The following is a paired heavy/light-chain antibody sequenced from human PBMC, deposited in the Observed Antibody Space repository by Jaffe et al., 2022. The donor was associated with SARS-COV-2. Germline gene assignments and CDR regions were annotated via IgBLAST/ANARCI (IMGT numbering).Light chain of an antibody. Sequence: ESVLTQSPATLSLSPGERATLSCRASQSVSSSLAWYQQKPGQPPRLLIYDISNRATGIPARFSGSGSGTDFTLTISSLEPEDFAVYYCQYRSNWYTFGQGTKLEIK. V-gene: IGKV3-11*01. CDR1: QSVSSS. CDR3: QYRSNWYT. J-gene: IGKJ2*01. CDR2: DIS.
Heavy chain of an antibody. Sequence: EVQLVESGGGVVQPGGSLRLACAASGFTVSGNYMSWVRQAPGNGLEWVSVIYGGGDTYYADSVKGRFTNSRDNSKNTLFLQMNNLRLEDTAVYYCASERYGSYSNYGMDVWGQGTTVTVSS. CDR1: GFTVSGNY. V-gene: IGHV3-66*02. D-gene: IGHD6-19*01. J-gene: IGHJ6*02. CDR2: IYGGGDT. CDR3: ASERYGSYSNYGMDV.